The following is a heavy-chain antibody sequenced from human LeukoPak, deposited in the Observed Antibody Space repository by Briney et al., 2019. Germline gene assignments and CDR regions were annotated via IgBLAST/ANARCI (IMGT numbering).Heavy chain of an antibody. J-gene: IGHJ6*03. CDR3: ASSPPEVIVVVPAATPHMDV. D-gene: IGHD2-2*01. CDR1: GYTFTGYY. CDR2: INPNSGGT. V-gene: IGHV1-2*02. Sequence: GASVKVSCKASGYTFTGYYMHWVRQAPGQGLEWMGWINPNSGGTNYAQKFQGRVTMTRDTSISTAYMELSRLRSDDTAVYYCASSPPEVIVVVPAATPHMDVWGKGTTVTVSS.